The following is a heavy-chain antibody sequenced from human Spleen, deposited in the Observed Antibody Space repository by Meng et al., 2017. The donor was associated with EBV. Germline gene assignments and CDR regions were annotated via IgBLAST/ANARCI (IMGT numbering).Heavy chain of an antibody. CDR3: MREVVGATRDY. CDR1: GYTFTTYA. D-gene: IGHD1-26*01. CDR2: INTDTGTP. Sequence: QVLPSVSELKMPGASVKVSCKTSGYTFTTYAMNWVRQAPGQGLEWMGWINTDTGTPTYARDFTGRFVFSLDTSVSTAYLQINSLKAEDTAVYFCMREVVGATRDYWGQGTLVTVSS. J-gene: IGHJ4*02. V-gene: IGHV7-4-1*02.